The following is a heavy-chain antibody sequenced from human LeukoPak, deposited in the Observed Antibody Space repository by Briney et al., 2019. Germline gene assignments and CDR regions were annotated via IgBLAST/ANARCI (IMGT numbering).Heavy chain of an antibody. Sequence: ASVKVSCKASGGTFSSYGISWVRQAPGQGLEWMGRIIPILGIANYAQKFQGRVTITADKSTSTAYMELSSLRSEDTAVYYCARTHSYTIKDDYITKSYWWFDPWGQGTLVIVSS. CDR2: IIPILGIA. J-gene: IGHJ5*02. D-gene: IGHD5-12*01. V-gene: IGHV1-69*04. CDR1: GGTFSSYG. CDR3: ARTHSYTIKDDYITKSYWWFDP.